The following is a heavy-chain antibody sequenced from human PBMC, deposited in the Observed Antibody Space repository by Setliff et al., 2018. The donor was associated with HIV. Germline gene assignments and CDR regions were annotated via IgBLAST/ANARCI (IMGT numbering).Heavy chain of an antibody. J-gene: IGHJ6*03. CDR3: ARARGGCSGGSCPAHHYYYYMDV. V-gene: IGHV4-31*01. CDR2: IYYSGST. Sequence: SETLSLTCNVSGGSISSGGYYWSWIRQHPGMGLEWIGYIYYSGSTYCNPSLKSLVTISVDTSKNQFSLKLSSVTAADTAVYYCARARGGCSGGSCPAHHYYYYMDVWGKGTTVTVSS. CDR1: GGSISSGGYY. D-gene: IGHD2-15*01.